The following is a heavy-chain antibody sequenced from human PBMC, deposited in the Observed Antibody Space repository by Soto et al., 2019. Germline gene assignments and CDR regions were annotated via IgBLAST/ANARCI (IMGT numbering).Heavy chain of an antibody. Sequence: QVQVVQSGAEVKKPGSSVKVSCKASGGTFSSYAISWVRQAPGLGLEWMGGIIPIIGTANYAQRFQGRVTITADESMSIIYLGMSSLRSEATAGYYCAAQRSGNSYYYYGLDVWGQGTTVTVSS. D-gene: IGHD2-15*01. J-gene: IGHJ6*02. CDR3: AAQRSGNSYYYYGLDV. V-gene: IGHV1-69*12. CDR1: GGTFSSYA. CDR2: IIPIIGTA.